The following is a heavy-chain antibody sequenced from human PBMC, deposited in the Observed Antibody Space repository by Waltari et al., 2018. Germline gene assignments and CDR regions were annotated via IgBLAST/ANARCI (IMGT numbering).Heavy chain of an antibody. J-gene: IGHJ4*02. CDR3: GTCEGAGYHVDYFDY. Sequence: EVLFLESGGGLVQPGGSLRLSCAASGFTFSSHAMSWVRQTPGKGVEWVSGITGSGSRTYYADSVKGRFTISRDNSKNTLFLQMNSLRAEDTAVYYCGTCEGAGYHVDYFDYWGQGTLVTVSS. V-gene: IGHV3-23*01. CDR1: GFTFSSHA. D-gene: IGHD3-9*01. CDR2: ITGSGSRT.